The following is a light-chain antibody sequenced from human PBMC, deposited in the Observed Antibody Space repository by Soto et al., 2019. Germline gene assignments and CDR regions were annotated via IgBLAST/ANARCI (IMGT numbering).Light chain of an antibody. J-gene: IGKJ1*01. V-gene: IGKV1-39*01. Sequence: DIQVTQSPSSRSASVGERVTITCRASQSISSYLNWYQQKPGEAPKFLIYAASTLENGVPPRFSGSGSGTDFTLTISSLQPDDYATYYCQQSSMTPWTFGQGTKVDIK. CDR1: QSISSY. CDR3: QQSSMTPWT. CDR2: AAS.